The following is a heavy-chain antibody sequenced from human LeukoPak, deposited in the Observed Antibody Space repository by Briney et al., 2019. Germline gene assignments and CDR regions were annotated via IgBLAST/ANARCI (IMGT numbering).Heavy chain of an antibody. CDR2: ISYDGSNK. D-gene: IGHD3-9*01. V-gene: IGHV3-30-3*01. CDR3: ARAGDYDILTGYFDY. Sequence: GRSLRLSCAASGLTFRRYAMHWVRQAPGKGVEWGAVISYDGSNKDYADSVKGRFTISRDNSKNTLYLQMNSLRAEDTAVYYCARAGDYDILTGYFDYWGQGTLVTVSS. CDR1: GLTFRRYA. J-gene: IGHJ4*02.